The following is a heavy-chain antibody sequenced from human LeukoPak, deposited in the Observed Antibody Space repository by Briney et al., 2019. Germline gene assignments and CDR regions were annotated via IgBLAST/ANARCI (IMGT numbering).Heavy chain of an antibody. CDR2: ISASSSYI. J-gene: IGHJ3*01. CDR3: AKEYYDSSAYYFPDAFDV. D-gene: IGHD3-22*01. Sequence: GGSLRLSCAASGFTFSSYSMNWVRQAPGKGPEWVSSISASSSYIYYADSVEGRFTISRDNSKNTLSLQMNSLRAEDTAVYYCAKEYYDSSAYYFPDAFDVWGQGTMVTVSS. V-gene: IGHV3-21*04. CDR1: GFTFSSYS.